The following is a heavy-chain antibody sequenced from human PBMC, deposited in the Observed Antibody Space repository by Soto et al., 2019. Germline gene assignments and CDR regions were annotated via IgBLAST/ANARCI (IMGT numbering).Heavy chain of an antibody. Sequence: PSGTLSLTCTVSGGSISSYYWSWIRPPPGKGLEWIGSIYYSGSTYYNPSLKSRVTISVDTSKNQFSLKLSSVTAADTAVYYCARQSSGWYRQNFDYWGQGTLVTVSS. J-gene: IGHJ4*02. V-gene: IGHV4-39*01. CDR2: IYYSGST. CDR1: GGSISSYY. D-gene: IGHD6-19*01. CDR3: ARQSSGWYRQNFDY.